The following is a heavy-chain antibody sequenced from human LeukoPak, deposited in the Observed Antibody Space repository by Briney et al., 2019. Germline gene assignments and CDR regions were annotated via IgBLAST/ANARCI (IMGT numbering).Heavy chain of an antibody. D-gene: IGHD6-13*01. J-gene: IGHJ4*02. CDR2: INPNSGGT. V-gene: IGHV1-2*02. CDR3: ARALAQQLVSDDY. Sequence: ASVKVSCKASGYTFTGYYMHWVRQAPGQGLEWMGWINPNSGGTNYAQKFQGRVTMTRDTSISTAYMELSRLRSGDTAVYYCARALAQQLVSDDYWGQGTLVTVSS. CDR1: GYTFTGYY.